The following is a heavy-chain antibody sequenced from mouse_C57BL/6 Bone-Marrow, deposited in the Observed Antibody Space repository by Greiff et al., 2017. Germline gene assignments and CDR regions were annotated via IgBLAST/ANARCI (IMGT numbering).Heavy chain of an antibody. D-gene: IGHD1-2*01. CDR2: INPGSGGT. Sequence: VQLQQSGAELVRPGTSVKVSCKASGYAFTNYLIEWVKQRPGQGLEWIGVINPGSGGTNYNEKFKGKATLTADKSSSTAYMQLSSLTSEDSAVYFCARMEGGYGLAYWGQGTLVTVSA. V-gene: IGHV1-54*01. CDR1: GYAFTNYL. J-gene: IGHJ3*01. CDR3: ARMEGGYGLAY.